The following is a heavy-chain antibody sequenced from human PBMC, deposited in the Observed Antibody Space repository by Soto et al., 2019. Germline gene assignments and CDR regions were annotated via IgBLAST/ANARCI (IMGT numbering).Heavy chain of an antibody. CDR1: GGSMDGYY. D-gene: IGHD6-13*01. CDR3: ARSVATPGTNIDF. Sequence: SETLSLTCSVSGGSMDGYYRSWIRQTPGQGLEWLGYIYFSGSTRYNPSLKSRLTISLDKSKRQFSMSLSSVTAADTAVYYCARSVATPGTNIDFWGQGTLVTVS. V-gene: IGHV4-4*09. J-gene: IGHJ4*02. CDR2: IYFSGST.